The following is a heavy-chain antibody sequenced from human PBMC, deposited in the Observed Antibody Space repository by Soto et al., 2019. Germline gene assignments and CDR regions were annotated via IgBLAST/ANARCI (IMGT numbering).Heavy chain of an antibody. CDR1: GGSINTGGYY. D-gene: IGHD3-3*01. CDR3: ARGGITIYYYYYGMDV. Sequence: SETLSLTCTVSGGSINTGGYYWSWIRQHPGKGLEWIGYIYYSGSTNYNPSLKSRVTISVDTSKNQFSLKLSSVTAADTAVYYCARGGITIYYYYYGMDVWGQGTTVTVSS. V-gene: IGHV4-61*08. CDR2: IYYSGST. J-gene: IGHJ6*02.